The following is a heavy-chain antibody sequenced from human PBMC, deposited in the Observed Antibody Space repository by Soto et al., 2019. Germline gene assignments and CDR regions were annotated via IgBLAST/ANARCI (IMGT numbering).Heavy chain of an antibody. J-gene: IGHJ4*02. CDR2: IKSKTDGGTT. CDR1: GFTFSNAW. CDR3: TTATIAVAGLRLDD. D-gene: IGHD6-19*01. V-gene: IGHV3-15*01. Sequence: PGGSLRLSCAASGFTFSNAWMSWVRQAPGKGLEWVGRIKSKTDGGTTDYAAPVKGRFTISRDDSKNTLYLQMNSLKTEDTAVYYCTTATIAVAGLRLDDCGQGTLVTVFS.